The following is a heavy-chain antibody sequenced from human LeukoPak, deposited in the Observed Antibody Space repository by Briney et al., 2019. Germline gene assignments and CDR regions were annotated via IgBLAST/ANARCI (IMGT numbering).Heavy chain of an antibody. J-gene: IGHJ5*02. CDR1: EFTFSRYS. D-gene: IGHD5-12*01. Sequence: GGSLRLSCVASEFTFSRYSVNWVRQAPGKGLEWVSSISTSSSYIFYADSVKGRFTISRDNAKKSLYLQMNSLRAEDTAVYYCARDLPTAYEFDPWSQGTLVTVSS. CDR2: ISTSSSYI. CDR3: ARDLPTAYEFDP. V-gene: IGHV3-21*04.